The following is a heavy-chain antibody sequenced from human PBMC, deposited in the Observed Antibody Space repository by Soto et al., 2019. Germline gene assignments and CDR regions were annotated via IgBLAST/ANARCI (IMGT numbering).Heavy chain of an antibody. D-gene: IGHD5-18*01. CDR1: GGSISSEGYY. CDR2: IYYSGTT. CDR3: ATGRGYSYGPYSFDY. J-gene: IGHJ4*02. Sequence: QVPLQESGPGLVKPSQTLSLTCTVSGGSISSEGYYWSWFRQLPGKGLEWIGDIYYSGTTYHNPSLRSRLTISGDASKNQFTLKLSSVTAADTALYHCATGRGYSYGPYSFDYWGQGTLVTVSS. V-gene: IGHV4-31*03.